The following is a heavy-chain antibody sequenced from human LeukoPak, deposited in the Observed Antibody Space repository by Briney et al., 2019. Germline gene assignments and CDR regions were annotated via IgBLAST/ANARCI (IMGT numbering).Heavy chain of an antibody. D-gene: IGHD1-26*01. Sequence: GGSLRLSCAASGFTFSSYGMSWVRQAPGKGLEWVSAISGSGGSTYYADSVKGRFTISRDNSKNTLYLQMNSLRAEDTAVYYCAKALVGATYNWFDPRGQGTLVTVSS. CDR1: GFTFSSYG. J-gene: IGHJ5*02. V-gene: IGHV3-23*01. CDR2: ISGSGGST. CDR3: AKALVGATYNWFDP.